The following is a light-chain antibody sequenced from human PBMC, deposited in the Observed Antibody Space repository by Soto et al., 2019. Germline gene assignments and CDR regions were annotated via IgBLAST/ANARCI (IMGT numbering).Light chain of an antibody. CDR1: SSDVGGYNY. Sequence: QSALTPPPSASGSPGQSVTISCTGTSSDVGGYNYVSWYQQHPGKAPKLMIYEVSKRTSGVPDLFSGSKSCNTASLTVSWLHAEDEADYYCSSYASSNIDVFGTGTKLPVL. CDR3: SSYASSNIDV. V-gene: IGLV2-8*01. J-gene: IGLJ1*01. CDR2: EVS.